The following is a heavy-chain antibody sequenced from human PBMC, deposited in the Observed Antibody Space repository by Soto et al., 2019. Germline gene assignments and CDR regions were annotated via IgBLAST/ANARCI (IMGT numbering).Heavy chain of an antibody. J-gene: IGHJ6*02. CDR2: ISGSGGST. CDR3: ATADLRTSSGWYQHYYYYGMDV. Sequence: EVQLLESGGGLVQPGGSLRLSCAASGFTFSSYAMSWVRQAPGKGLEWVSAISGSGGSTYYADSVKGRFTISRDNSKNTLYLQMNSLRAEDTAVYYCATADLRTSSGWYQHYYYYGMDVWGQGTTVTVSS. CDR1: GFTFSSYA. D-gene: IGHD6-19*01. V-gene: IGHV3-23*01.